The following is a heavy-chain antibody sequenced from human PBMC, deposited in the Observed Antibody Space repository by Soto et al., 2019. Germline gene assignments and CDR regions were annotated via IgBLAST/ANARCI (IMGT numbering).Heavy chain of an antibody. CDR1: GLRFSTYW. V-gene: IGHV3-7*03. CDR3: AGGGEHDANV. Sequence: EGQLLGSGGGLVQPGGSLRLSCVASGLRFSTYWMNWVRQPPGMGLEWVANIDPDGRVGTYVDSVKGRFTTSRDNAMNSVYLQMNSLRADDTAMYFCAGGGEHDANVWGQGILVTVSA. CDR2: IDPDGRVG. D-gene: IGHD3-16*01. J-gene: IGHJ4*02.